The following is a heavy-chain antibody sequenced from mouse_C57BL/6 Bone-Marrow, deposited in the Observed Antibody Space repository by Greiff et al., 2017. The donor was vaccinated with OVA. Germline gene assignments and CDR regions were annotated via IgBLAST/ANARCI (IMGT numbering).Heavy chain of an antibody. CDR2: IDPSDSYT. CDR1: GYTFTSYW. J-gene: IGHJ4*01. V-gene: IGHV1-59*01. Sequence: QVQLQQPGAELVRPGTSVKLSCKASGYTFTSYWMHWVKQRPGQGLEWIGVIDPSDSYTNYNQKFKGKATLTVDTSSSTAYMQLSSLTSEDSAVYYCASPIYYDYADYAMDDWGQGTSVTVSS. CDR3: ASPIYYDYADYAMDD. D-gene: IGHD2-4*01.